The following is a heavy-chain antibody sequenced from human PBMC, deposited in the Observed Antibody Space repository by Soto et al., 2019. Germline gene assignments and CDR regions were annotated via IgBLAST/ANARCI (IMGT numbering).Heavy chain of an antibody. CDR1: GLSFSSGDA. J-gene: IGHJ4*02. CDR2: IDDSGSGT. V-gene: IGHV3-23*05. CDR3: VKARYVSHRGYFDY. Sequence: EVQLLDSGGGLVHPGGSLRLSCAASGLSFSSGDAMSWVRQAPGKGLEWVSTIDDSGSGTFYADSVKGRFTISRDNSKNTLWLQMNSLGADDTARYFCVKARYVSHRGYFDYWGQGTLVTVSS. D-gene: IGHD3-16*01.